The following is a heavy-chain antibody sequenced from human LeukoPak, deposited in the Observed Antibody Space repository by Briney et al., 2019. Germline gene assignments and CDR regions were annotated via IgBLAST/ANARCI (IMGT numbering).Heavy chain of an antibody. J-gene: IGHJ4*02. D-gene: IGHD6-19*01. CDR2: IFNTGDT. CDR3: ARDSSGPAF. V-gene: IGHV3-53*01. Sequence: GGSLRLSCAASGFTVSNNYMSWVRQAPGKGLEWVSVIFNTGDTFYSDSVKGRFTVSGDYSKNTLYLQMNNLRVDDTAMYYCARDSSGPAFWGQGTLVTVSS. CDR1: GFTVSNNY.